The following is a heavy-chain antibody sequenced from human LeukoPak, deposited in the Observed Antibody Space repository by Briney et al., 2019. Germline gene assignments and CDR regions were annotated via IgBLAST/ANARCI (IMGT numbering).Heavy chain of an antibody. CDR1: GYSISSGYY. Sequence: PSETLSLTCTVSGYSISSGYYWGWIRQPPGKGLEWVSAISGSGGSTYYADSVKGRFTISRDNSKNTLYLQMNSLRAEDTAVYYCARAFMARYSSGWYFDYWGQGTLVTVSS. D-gene: IGHD6-19*01. CDR2: ISGSGGST. J-gene: IGHJ4*02. V-gene: IGHV3-23*01. CDR3: ARAFMARYSSGWYFDY.